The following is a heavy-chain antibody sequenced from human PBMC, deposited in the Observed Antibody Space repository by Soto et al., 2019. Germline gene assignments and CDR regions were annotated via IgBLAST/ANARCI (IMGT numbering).Heavy chain of an antibody. CDR3: ARGVPAGPNAYYGMDV. D-gene: IGHD2-2*01. J-gene: IGHJ6*02. V-gene: IGHV1-69*02. Sequence: SVKVSCKASGGTFSSYTISWVRQAPGQGLEWMGRIIPILGIANYAQKFQGRVTITADKSTSTAYIELSSLRSEDTAVYYCARGVPAGPNAYYGMDVWGQGTTVTVSS. CDR2: IIPILGIA. CDR1: GGTFSSYT.